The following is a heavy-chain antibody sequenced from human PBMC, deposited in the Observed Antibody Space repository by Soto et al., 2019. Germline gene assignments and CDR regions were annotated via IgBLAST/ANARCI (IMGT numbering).Heavy chain of an antibody. J-gene: IGHJ4*02. D-gene: IGHD3-22*01. CDR1: GFTFNNAW. CDR2: IKGEADGGTT. Sequence: LRLSCAASGFTFNNAWMSWVRQAPGKGLEWVGRIKGEADGGTTDYAAPVKGRITISRDHSKDTLYLQMNSLKTEDTAVYYCTTGLSSGYYNFDYWGQGTPVTVSS. V-gene: IGHV3-15*01. CDR3: TTGLSSGYYNFDY.